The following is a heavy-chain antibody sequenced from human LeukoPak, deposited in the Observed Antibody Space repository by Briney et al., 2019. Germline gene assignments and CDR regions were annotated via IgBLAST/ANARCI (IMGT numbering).Heavy chain of an antibody. J-gene: IGHJ4*02. CDR3: AKPAT. V-gene: IGHV3-30-3*02. CDR1: GFTFSSYA. Sequence: GGSLRLSCAAAGFTFSSYAMHWVRQAPGKGLEWVAVISYDGGTKYYADSVKGRFTISRDNSKSTLYLQMDSLRAEDTAVYYCAKPATWGQGTLVTVSS. CDR2: ISYDGGTK.